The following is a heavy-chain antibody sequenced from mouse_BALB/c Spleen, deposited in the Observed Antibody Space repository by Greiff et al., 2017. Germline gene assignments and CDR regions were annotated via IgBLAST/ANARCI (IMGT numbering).Heavy chain of an antibody. J-gene: IGHJ2*01. CDR2: INPYNDGT. V-gene: IGHV1-14*01. CDR3: ARSPGLTGKDYFDY. D-gene: IGHD4-1*01. CDR1: GYTFTSYV. Sequence: EVQLQQSGPELVKPGASVKMSCKASGYTFTSYVMHWVKQKPGQGLEWIGYINPYNDGTKYNEKFKGKATLTSDKSSSTAYMELSSLTSEDSAVYYCARSPGLTGKDYFDYWGQGTTLTVSS.